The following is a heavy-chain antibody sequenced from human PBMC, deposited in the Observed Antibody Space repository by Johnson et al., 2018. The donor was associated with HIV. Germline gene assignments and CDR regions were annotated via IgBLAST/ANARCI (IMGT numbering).Heavy chain of an antibody. J-gene: IGHJ3*02. CDR3: VRERPRDAFDI. V-gene: IGHV3-7*03. Sequence: VLLVESGGGLVKPGGSLRLSCAASGFTFSDYYMSWIRQAPGKGLEWVANIKQDGSEKYYVDSVKGRFTISRDNAKNSLDLQMNSLRAEDTAGYYCVRERPRDAFDIGGQGTIVTFSS. CDR2: IKQDGSEK. CDR1: GFTFSDYY.